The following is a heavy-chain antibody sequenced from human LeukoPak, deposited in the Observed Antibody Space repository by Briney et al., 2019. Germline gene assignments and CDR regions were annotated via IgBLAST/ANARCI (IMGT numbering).Heavy chain of an antibody. CDR1: GGSISSSSYY. CDR3: ARDLAARTMIVVVRAGLD. J-gene: IGHJ4*02. V-gene: IGHV4-39*07. CDR2: IYYSGST. Sequence: SETLSLTCTVSGGSISSSSYYWGWIRQPPGKGLEWIGSIYYSGSTYYNPSLKSRVTISVDTSKNQFSLKLSSVTAADTAVYYCARDLAARTMIVVVRAGLDWGQGTLVTVSS. D-gene: IGHD3-22*01.